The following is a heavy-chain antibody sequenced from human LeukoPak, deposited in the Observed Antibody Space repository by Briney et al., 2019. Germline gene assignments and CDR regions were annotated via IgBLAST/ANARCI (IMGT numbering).Heavy chain of an antibody. D-gene: IGHD3-22*01. Sequence: GGSLRLSCAASGFTFSSYAMSWVRQAPGKGLEWVSAISGSGGSTYYADSVKGRFTISRDNSKNTLYLQMNSLRAEDTAVYYCAKDRYYYDSSGYYYTPRGFDYWGQGTLVTVSS. CDR3: AKDRYYYDSSGYYYTPRGFDY. V-gene: IGHV3-23*01. CDR2: ISGSGGST. CDR1: GFTFSSYA. J-gene: IGHJ4*02.